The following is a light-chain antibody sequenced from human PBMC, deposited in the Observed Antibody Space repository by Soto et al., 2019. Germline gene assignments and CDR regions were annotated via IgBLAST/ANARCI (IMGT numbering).Light chain of an antibody. J-gene: IGLJ1*01. CDR1: SSNIWGNS. CDR2: DDN. CDR3: GSWDSRLSAYV. Sequence: QSVLTQPPSVSAAPGQKVTITCSGSSSNIWGNSGSWYQQLPGTAPKLLIYDDNKLPSGIPDRFSGSKSGTSATLGITGFQTWDEADYYCGSWDSRLSAYVFGTGTKVTVL. V-gene: IGLV1-51*01.